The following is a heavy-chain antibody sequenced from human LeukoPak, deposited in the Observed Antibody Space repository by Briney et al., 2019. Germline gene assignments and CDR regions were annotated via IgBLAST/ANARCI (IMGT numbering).Heavy chain of an antibody. V-gene: IGHV4-34*01. CDR1: GGSFSGYY. J-gene: IGHJ4*02. CDR3: ARLGASAFDY. D-gene: IGHD6-6*01. CDR2: INHSGST. Sequence: SETLSLTCAVYGGSFSGYYWSWIRQPPGKGLEWIGEINHSGSTNYNPSLKSRVTISVDTSKNQFPLKLSSVTAADTAVYYCARLGASAFDYWGQGTLVTVSS.